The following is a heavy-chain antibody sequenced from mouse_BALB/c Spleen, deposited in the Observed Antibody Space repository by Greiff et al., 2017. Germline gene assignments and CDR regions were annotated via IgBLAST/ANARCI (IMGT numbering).Heavy chain of an antibody. Sequence: VPLQQSGAELVRPGTSVKMFCKAAGYTFTNYWIGWVQQRPGHGLEWIGDIYPGGGYPNYNEKFMGKSTLAADTSSSTADMQLSSLTSEDSASYYCARGNTYGDCDVRGAGAAVTVAT. J-gene: IGHJ1*01. CDR2: IYPGGGYP. CDR3: ARGNTYGDCDV. V-gene: IGHV1-63*02. CDR1: GYTFTNYW. D-gene: IGHD5-2*01.